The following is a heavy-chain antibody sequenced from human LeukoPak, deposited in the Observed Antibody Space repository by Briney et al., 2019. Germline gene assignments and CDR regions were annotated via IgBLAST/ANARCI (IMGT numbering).Heavy chain of an antibody. CDR1: GYTFTGYY. V-gene: IGHV1-2*02. Sequence: ASVKVSCKASGYTFTGYYMHWVRQAPGQGLECMGWINPNRGGTNYAQKFQGRVTMTRDTSITPAYMELSRLRSDDTAVYYCARVPIVVVPAAKGGYWGQGTLVTVSS. CDR2: INPNRGGT. J-gene: IGHJ4*02. D-gene: IGHD2-2*01. CDR3: ARVPIVVVPAAKGGY.